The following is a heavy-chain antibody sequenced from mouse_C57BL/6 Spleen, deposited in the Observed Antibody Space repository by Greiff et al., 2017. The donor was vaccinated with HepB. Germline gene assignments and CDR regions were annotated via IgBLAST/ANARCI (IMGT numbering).Heavy chain of an antibody. V-gene: IGHV14-4*01. Sequence: EVQLQQSGAELVRPGASVKLSCTASGFNIKDDYMHWVKQRPEQGLEWIGWIDPENGDTEYASKFQGKATITADTSSNTAYLQLSSLTSEDTAVYYCTTAFTTVVPYWGQGTLVTVSA. CDR2: IDPENGDT. J-gene: IGHJ3*01. CDR3: TTAFTTVVPY. D-gene: IGHD1-1*01. CDR1: GFNIKDDY.